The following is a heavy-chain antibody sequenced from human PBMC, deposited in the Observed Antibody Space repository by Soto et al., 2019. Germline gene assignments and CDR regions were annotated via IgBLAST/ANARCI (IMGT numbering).Heavy chain of an antibody. CDR1: GDSKSRYP. Sequence: VNGACKASGDSKSRYPSSWGRQAQGQGLEWMGGIIPIFGTANYAQKFQGRVTITADESTSTAYMELSSLRSEDTAVFYCARGVKAAALNWFAPWGQGTLVTVTS. J-gene: IGHJ5*02. CDR3: ARGVKAAALNWFAP. V-gene: IGHV1-69*13. CDR2: IIPIFGTA. D-gene: IGHD6-13*01.